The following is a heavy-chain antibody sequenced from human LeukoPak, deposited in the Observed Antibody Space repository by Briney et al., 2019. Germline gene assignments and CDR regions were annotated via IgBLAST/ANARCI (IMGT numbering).Heavy chain of an antibody. Sequence: GRSLRLSCAASGFTFDDYAMHWVRQPPGKGLEWVSLINGDAGTTYYADSAKGRFTISRDNSKNTLYLQMNSLRAEDTAVYYCAKSYDSSGGDYFDYWGQGTLVTVSS. CDR1: GFTFDDYA. D-gene: IGHD3-22*01. CDR2: INGDAGTT. V-gene: IGHV3-43*02. J-gene: IGHJ4*02. CDR3: AKSYDSSGGDYFDY.